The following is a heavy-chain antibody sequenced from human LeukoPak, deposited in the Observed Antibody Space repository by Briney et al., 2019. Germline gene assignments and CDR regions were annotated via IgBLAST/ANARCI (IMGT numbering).Heavy chain of an antibody. CDR3: ARYITMVRGGSWFDP. CDR1: GYTFTNSD. Sequence: GASVKVSCKASGYTFTNSDINWVRQAAGQGLEWMGWMNPDSGNTGYARNFQGRVTMTRNTSISTAYMELSSLRSEDTAVYYCARYITMVRGGSWFDPWGQGTLVTVYS. CDR2: MNPDSGNT. J-gene: IGHJ5*02. V-gene: IGHV1-8*01. D-gene: IGHD3-10*01.